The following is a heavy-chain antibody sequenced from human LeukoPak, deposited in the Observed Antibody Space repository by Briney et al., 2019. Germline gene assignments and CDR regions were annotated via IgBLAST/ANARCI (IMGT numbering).Heavy chain of an antibody. CDR3: AKSYDSSGYYYFDY. J-gene: IGHJ4*02. D-gene: IGHD3-22*01. V-gene: IGHV3-33*06. CDR1: GFTFSSYG. CDR2: IWYDGSNK. Sequence: SGGSLRLSCAASGFTFSSYGVHWVRQAPGKGLEWVAVIWYDGSNKYYADSVKGRFTISRDNSKNTLYLQMNSLRAEDTAVYYCAKSYDSSGYYYFDYWGQGTLVTVSS.